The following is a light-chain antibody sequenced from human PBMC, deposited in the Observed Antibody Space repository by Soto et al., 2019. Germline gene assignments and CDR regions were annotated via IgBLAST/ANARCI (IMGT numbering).Light chain of an antibody. Sequence: QSVLTQPPSASGTPGQRVTISCSGSSSNIGSNTVNWYQLRPGTAPKLLIYGSNQRPSGVPDRFSGSKSGTSASLAISGLQSEDEADFYCASWDDSLIAYVFGTGTKLTVL. V-gene: IGLV1-44*01. CDR2: GSN. CDR1: SSNIGSNT. CDR3: ASWDDSLIAYV. J-gene: IGLJ1*01.